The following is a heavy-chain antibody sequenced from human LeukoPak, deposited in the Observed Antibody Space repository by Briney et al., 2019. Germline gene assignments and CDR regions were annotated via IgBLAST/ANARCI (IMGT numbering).Heavy chain of an antibody. CDR3: ARGRAGSFRPKSSDYYSYMDV. D-gene: IGHD3-10*01. Sequence: ASVKVSCKASGYTFTSYDINWVRQAPGQGLEWVGIINPSGGSTSYAQKFQGRVIITRNTSISTAYMELSSLRSEDTAVYYCARGRAGSFRPKSSDYYSYMDVWGKGTTVTVSS. CDR2: INPSGGST. J-gene: IGHJ6*03. CDR1: GYTFTSYD. V-gene: IGHV1-8*01.